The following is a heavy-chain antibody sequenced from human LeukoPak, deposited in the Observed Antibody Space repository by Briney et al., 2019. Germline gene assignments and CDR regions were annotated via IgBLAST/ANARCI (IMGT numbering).Heavy chain of an antibody. CDR3: TSHDGTYFPH. J-gene: IGHJ1*01. Sequence: GGSLRLSCAASGFTFSVYWMTWVRQAPGKGLEWVANIKEDGREKYYVDSVKGRFTISRDNAKNSLYLQMNSLRADDTAVYFCTSHDGTYFPHWGQGTLVTVSS. V-gene: IGHV3-7*01. D-gene: IGHD4-23*01. CDR2: IKEDGREK. CDR1: GFTFSVYW.